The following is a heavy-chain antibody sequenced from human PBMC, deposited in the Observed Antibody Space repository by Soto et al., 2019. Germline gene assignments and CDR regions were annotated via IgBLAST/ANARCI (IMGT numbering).Heavy chain of an antibody. CDR1: GGSFSGYY. J-gene: IGHJ5*02. CDR2: INHSGST. CDR3: ARVRKEYYDYVWGSYRSWGFDP. V-gene: IGHV4-34*01. D-gene: IGHD3-16*02. Sequence: QVQLQQWGAGLLKPSETLSLTCAVYGGSFSGYYWSWIRQPPGKGLEWIGEINHSGSTNYNPSLKSRVTISVDTSKNQFSLKLSSVTAADTAVCYCARVRKEYYDYVWGSYRSWGFDPWGQGTLVTVSS.